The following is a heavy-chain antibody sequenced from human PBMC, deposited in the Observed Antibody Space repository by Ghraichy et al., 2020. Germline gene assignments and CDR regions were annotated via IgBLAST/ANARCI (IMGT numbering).Heavy chain of an antibody. CDR1: RYTFTTYG. D-gene: IGHD6-19*01. CDR2: ISANNGNT. CDR3: ATSSGYSSGWFGYYYDY. V-gene: IGHV1-18*04. J-gene: IGHJ4*02. Sequence: ASVKVSCKASRYTFTTYGFSWVRQAPGQGLEWMGWISANNGNTNYAQKFQGRVTMTTDTSTSTANMELRSLRSDDTAVYYCATSSGYSSGWFGYYYDYWGQGTLVTVSS.